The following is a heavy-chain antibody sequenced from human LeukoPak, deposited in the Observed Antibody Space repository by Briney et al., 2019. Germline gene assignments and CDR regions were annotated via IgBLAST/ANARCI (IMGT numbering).Heavy chain of an antibody. V-gene: IGHV4-39*07. J-gene: IGHJ3*02. CDR2: IYYSGST. D-gene: IGHD3-10*02. Sequence: SETLSLTCTVSGGSISSSSYYWGWIRQPPGKGLEWIGSIYYSGSTYYNPSLKSRVTISVDTSKNQFSLKLSSVTAADTAVYYCARDMCDPCPEGAFDIWGQGTMVTVSS. CDR3: ARDMCDPCPEGAFDI. CDR1: GGSISSSSYY.